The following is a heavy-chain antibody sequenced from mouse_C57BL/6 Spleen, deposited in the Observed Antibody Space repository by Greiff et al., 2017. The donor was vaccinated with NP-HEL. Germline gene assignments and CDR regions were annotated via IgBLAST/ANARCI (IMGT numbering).Heavy chain of an antibody. CDR2: IDPSDSYT. J-gene: IGHJ2*01. CDR1: GYTFTSYW. V-gene: IGHV1-59*01. CDR3: ARGDFFDY. Sequence: QVQLKQPGAELVRPGTSVKLSCKASGYTFTSYWMHWVKQRPGQGLEWIGVIDPSDSYTNYNQKFKGKATLTVDPSSSTAYMQLSSLTSEDSAVYYWARGDFFDYWGQGTTLTVSS.